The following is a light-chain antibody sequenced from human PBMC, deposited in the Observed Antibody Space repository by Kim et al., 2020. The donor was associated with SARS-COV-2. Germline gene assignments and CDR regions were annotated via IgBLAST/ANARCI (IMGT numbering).Light chain of an antibody. CDR3: GADHGSGSNFVVV. J-gene: IGLJ2*01. CDR2: VGTGGIVG. V-gene: IGLV9-49*01. Sequence: CTLSSGYSNYKGDWYQQRPGKGPRFVMRVGTGGIVGSKGDGIPDRFSVLGSGLNRYLTIKNIQEEDESDYHCGADHGSGSNFVVVFGGGTQLTVL. CDR1: SGYSNYK.